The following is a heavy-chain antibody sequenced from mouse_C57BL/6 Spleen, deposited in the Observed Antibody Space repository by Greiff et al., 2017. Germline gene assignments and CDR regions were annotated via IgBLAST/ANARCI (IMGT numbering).Heavy chain of an antibody. CDR1: GYTFTDYY. Sequence: VQLQQSGPELVKPGASVKISCKASGYTFTDYYMNWVKQSHGKSLEWIGDINPNNGGTSYNQKFKGKATLTVDKSSSTAYMELRSLTSEDSAVYYCARISSGPYFDYWGQGTTLTVSS. V-gene: IGHV1-26*01. CDR3: ARISSGPYFDY. CDR2: INPNNGGT. J-gene: IGHJ2*01. D-gene: IGHD3-2*02.